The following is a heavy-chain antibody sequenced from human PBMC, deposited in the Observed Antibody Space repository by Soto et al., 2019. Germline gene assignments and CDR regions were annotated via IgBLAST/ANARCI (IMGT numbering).Heavy chain of an antibody. Sequence: ASVKVSCKASGYTFTGYYMRWVRQAPGQGLEWMGWINPNSGGTNYAQKFQGWVTMTRDTSISTAYMELSRLRSDDTAVYYCARGDVVLVPAANLDYWGQGTLVTVSS. CDR2: INPNSGGT. V-gene: IGHV1-2*04. D-gene: IGHD2-2*01. CDR3: ARGDVVLVPAANLDY. CDR1: GYTFTGYY. J-gene: IGHJ4*02.